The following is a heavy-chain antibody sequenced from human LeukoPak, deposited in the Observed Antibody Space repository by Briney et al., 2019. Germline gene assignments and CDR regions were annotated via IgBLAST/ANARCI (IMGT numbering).Heavy chain of an antibody. D-gene: IGHD3-16*01. CDR1: GFTFSSYE. J-gene: IGHJ4*02. CDR2: ISRSGGGSIR. CDR3: AREGAYYFDY. Sequence: GGSLRLSCAASGFTFSSYEMLWFRQSPGKGLEWVSYISRSGGGSIRYYSDSVKGRFTISRDNAKNSMYLEMNSLRVEDTGVYYCAREGAYYFDYWGQGTLVTVSS. V-gene: IGHV3-48*03.